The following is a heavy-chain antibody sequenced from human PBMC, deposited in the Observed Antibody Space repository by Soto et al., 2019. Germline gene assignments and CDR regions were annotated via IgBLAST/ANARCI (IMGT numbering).Heavy chain of an antibody. V-gene: IGHV4-4*02. CDR3: AGAVGRRTVPDH. D-gene: IGHD1-1*01. J-gene: IGHJ4*02. Sequence: QVHLQESGPGLVKPSGTLSLICVVSGDSLKTDHWWTWVRQPPGKGLEWIGEIYDGGDTNYNPSLESRLTLSVDQSKRQFSLRMTSVTAADTATYYCAGAVGRRTVPDHWGQGTLVTVSS. CDR2: IYDGGDT. CDR1: GDSLKTDHW.